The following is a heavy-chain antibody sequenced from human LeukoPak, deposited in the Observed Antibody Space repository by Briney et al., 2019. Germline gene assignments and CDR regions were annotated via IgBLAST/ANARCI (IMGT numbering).Heavy chain of an antibody. CDR2: IYPGDSDT. V-gene: IGHV5-51*01. CDR1: GYSFSTYW. CDR3: ARSHCSGDCYSEAFDI. D-gene: IGHD2-21*02. Sequence: GESLKISCKGSGYSFSTYWIGWVRQMPGKGLEWMGIIYPGDSDTKYSPSFQGQITISADKSLSTAYLQWSSLKASDTAMYYCARSHCSGDCYSEAFDIWGQGTMVTASS. J-gene: IGHJ3*02.